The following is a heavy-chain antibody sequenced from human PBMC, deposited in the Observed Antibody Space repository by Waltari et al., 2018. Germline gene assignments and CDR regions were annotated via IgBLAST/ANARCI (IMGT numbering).Heavy chain of an antibody. CDR2: INHSGRT. J-gene: IGHJ4*02. CDR1: GGSFSGYY. Sequence: QVQLQQWGAGLLKPSETLSLTCAVYGGSFSGYYWSWIRQPPGKGLEWTGDINHSGRTNYNPSRKGRVTISVDTSKNQFSLKLSSGTAADTAVYYCARGRRKRWGDVDDWGQGTLVTVSS. D-gene: IGHD3-16*01. V-gene: IGHV4-34*01. CDR3: ARGRRKRWGDVDD.